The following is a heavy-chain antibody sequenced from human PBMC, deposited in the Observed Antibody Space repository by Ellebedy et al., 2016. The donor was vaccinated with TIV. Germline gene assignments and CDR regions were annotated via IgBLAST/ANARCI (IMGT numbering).Heavy chain of an antibody. J-gene: IGHJ4*02. CDR2: IYHSGRS. Sequence: GSLRLXXAVSGGSINSSNWWNWVRQSPGKGLEWIAEIYHSGRSHYNPSLRSRVIISVDKSKNHFSLNLRSVTAADTAVYYCATKEDRWAAALYSWGQGTLVTVSS. D-gene: IGHD6-13*01. CDR3: ATKEDRWAAALYS. V-gene: IGHV4-4*02. CDR1: GGSINSSNW.